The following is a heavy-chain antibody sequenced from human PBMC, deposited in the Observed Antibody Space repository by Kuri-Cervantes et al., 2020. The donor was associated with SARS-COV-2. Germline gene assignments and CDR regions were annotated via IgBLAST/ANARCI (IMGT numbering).Heavy chain of an antibody. J-gene: IGHJ6*02. D-gene: IGHD2-2*01. V-gene: IGHV3-30-3*01. CDR2: ISYDGSNK. Sequence: GESLKISCAASGFTLRSYSMHRVRQAPGKGLEWVAVISYDGSNKYYADSVKGRFTISRDNSKNMLFLQMDSLRAEDTAVFYCSRDLAVVVPPAIFDYYYGMDVWGQGTPVTVSS. CDR1: GFTLRSYS. CDR3: SRDLAVVVPPAIFDYYYGMDV.